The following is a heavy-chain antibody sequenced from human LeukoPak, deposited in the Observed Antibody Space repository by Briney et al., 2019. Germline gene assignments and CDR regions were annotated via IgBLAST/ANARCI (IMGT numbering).Heavy chain of an antibody. CDR3: ARDANTYYYDSSGYFDY. J-gene: IGHJ4*02. CDR2: IYHSGST. Sequence: SETLSLTCTVSGYSISSGYYWGWIRQPPGKGLEWIGSIYHSGSTYYNPSLKSRVTISVDTSKNQFSLKLSSVTAADTAVYYCARDANTYYYDSSGYFDYWGQGTLVTVSS. D-gene: IGHD3-22*01. CDR1: GYSISSGYY. V-gene: IGHV4-38-2*02.